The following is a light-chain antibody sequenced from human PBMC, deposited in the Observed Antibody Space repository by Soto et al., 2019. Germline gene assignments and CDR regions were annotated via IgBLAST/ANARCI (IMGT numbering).Light chain of an antibody. CDR1: QGIAPY. V-gene: IGKV1-27*01. CDR3: QKYNSAPLT. J-gene: IGKJ4*01. CDR2: ATS. Sequence: VQMTQSPSSLSAFVGDRVTITCRASQGIAPYLAWFQQKPGKVPKLLIYATSTWQSGVPSRFSGSGSGTDFTLTITSLQPEDVATCDCQKYNSAPLTFGGGTKVDIK.